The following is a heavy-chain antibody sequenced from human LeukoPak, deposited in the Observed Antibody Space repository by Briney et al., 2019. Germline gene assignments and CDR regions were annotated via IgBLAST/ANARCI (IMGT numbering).Heavy chain of an antibody. D-gene: IGHD2-15*01. CDR3: AREGKLTGYFGGLGFNY. J-gene: IGHJ4*02. V-gene: IGHV4-4*07. CDR2: IYTGGST. CDR1: GGSISSYY. Sequence: SETLSLTCTVSGGSISSYYWSWIRQPAGKGLEWIGRIYTGGSTNYNPSLKSRVTMSVDTSKNQFSLKLSSVTAADTAVYYCAREGKLTGYFGGLGFNYWGQGILVTVSS.